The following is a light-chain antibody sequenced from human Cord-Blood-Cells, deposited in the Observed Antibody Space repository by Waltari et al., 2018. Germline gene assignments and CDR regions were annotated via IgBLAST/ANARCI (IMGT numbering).Light chain of an antibody. J-gene: IGKJ2*01. CDR3: QQYGSSLYT. CDR2: GAS. CDR1: QSVSSSY. Sequence: ELVLTQSPGTLSLSPGERATLSCRARQSVSSSYLAWYQQKPGQAPRLLIYGASSRATVIPDRFSGSGSGTDFTLTISRLEPEDFAVYYCQQYGSSLYTFGQGTKLEIK. V-gene: IGKV3-20*01.